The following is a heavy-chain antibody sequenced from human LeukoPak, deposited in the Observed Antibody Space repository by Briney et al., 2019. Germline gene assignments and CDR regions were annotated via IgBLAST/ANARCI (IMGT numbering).Heavy chain of an antibody. V-gene: IGHV4-4*02. CDR2: IYHSGST. Sequence: PSETLSLTCAVSGGSISSSNWWSWVRQPPGKGLEWIGEIYHSGSTNYNPPLKSRVTISVDKSKNQFSLKLSSVTAADTAVYYCARIGIRYFDWTYWGQGTLVTVSS. D-gene: IGHD3-9*01. J-gene: IGHJ4*02. CDR3: ARIGIRYFDWTY. CDR1: GGSISSSNW.